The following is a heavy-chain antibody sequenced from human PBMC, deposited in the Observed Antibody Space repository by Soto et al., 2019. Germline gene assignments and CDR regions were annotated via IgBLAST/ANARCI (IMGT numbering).Heavy chain of an antibody. J-gene: IGHJ3*02. CDR3: AHTLYSSGWYKVNAFDI. CDR2: FDPEDGET. D-gene: IGHD6-19*01. V-gene: IGHV1-24*01. CDR1: GYTLTELS. Sequence: ASVKVSCKVSGYTLTELSMHWVRQAPGKGLEWMGGFDPEDGETIYAQKFQGRVTMTEDTSTDTAYMELSSLRSEDTAVYYCAHTLYSSGWYKVNAFDIWGQGTMVTVSS.